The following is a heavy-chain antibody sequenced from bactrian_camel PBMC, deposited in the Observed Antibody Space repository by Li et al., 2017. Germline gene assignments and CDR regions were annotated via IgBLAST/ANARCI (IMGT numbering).Heavy chain of an antibody. CDR3: AAGSCPYGVSLRATNFAY. CDR1: AVTAC. J-gene: IGHJ4*01. CDR2: IYIATRST. D-gene: IGHD2*01. V-gene: IGHV3-2*01. Sequence: ESGGGSVQAGESLRLSCAASAVTACMGWFRQAPGKEREGVARIYIATRSTAYADSVKGRFTISRGDAMNTVTLQMNTLKPEDAGMYYCAAGSCPYGVSLRATNFAYWGQGTQVTVS.